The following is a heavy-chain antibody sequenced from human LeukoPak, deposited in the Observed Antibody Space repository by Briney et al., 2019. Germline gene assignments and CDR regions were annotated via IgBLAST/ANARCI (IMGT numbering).Heavy chain of an antibody. J-gene: IGHJ4*02. V-gene: IGHV4-59*01. D-gene: IGHD6-6*01. CDR1: GGSISPYY. CDR3: ARGGIEYSSSSLEPHFDY. CDR2: ISYSGDT. Sequence: SETLSLTCTVSGGSISPYYWGWIRQPPGKGLEWIGYISYSGDTNYTPSLKSRVTISVDTSKNQFSLKVSSVTAADTAVYYCARGGIEYSSSSLEPHFDYWGQGTLVTVSS.